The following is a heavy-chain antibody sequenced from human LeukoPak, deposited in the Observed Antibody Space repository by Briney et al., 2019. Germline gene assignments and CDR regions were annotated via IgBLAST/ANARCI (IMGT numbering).Heavy chain of an antibody. CDR2: ISSSSSTI. J-gene: IGHJ6*02. CDR1: GFTFSSYS. D-gene: IGHD2-21*02. CDR3: ARDRLPAYCGGDCYPPRGMDV. V-gene: IGHV3-48*04. Sequence: PGGSLRLSCAASGFTFSSYSMNWVRQAPGKGLEWVSYISSSSSTIYYADSVKGRFTISRDNAKNSLYLQMSSLRAEDTAVYYCARDRLPAYCGGDCYPPRGMDVWGQGTTVTVSS.